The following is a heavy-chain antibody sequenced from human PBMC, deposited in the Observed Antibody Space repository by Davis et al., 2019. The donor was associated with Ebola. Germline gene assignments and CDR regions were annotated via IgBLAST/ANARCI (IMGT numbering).Heavy chain of an antibody. CDR1: GGSISSYY. Sequence: SETLSLTCTVSGGSISSYYWSWIRQPPGKGLAWIGYIYYSGSTNYNPSLKSRVTISVDTSKNQFSLKLSSVTAADTAVYYCAREREVPAARMDVWGQGTTVTVSS. V-gene: IGHV4-59*12. CDR2: IYYSGST. D-gene: IGHD2-2*01. J-gene: IGHJ6*02. CDR3: AREREVPAARMDV.